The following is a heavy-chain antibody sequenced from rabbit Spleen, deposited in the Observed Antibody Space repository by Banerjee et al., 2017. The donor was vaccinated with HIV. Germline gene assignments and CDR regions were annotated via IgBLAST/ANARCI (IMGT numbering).Heavy chain of an antibody. V-gene: IGHV1S45*01. CDR1: GFTLSSYYM. Sequence: QEQLKESGGGLVQPGGSLKLSCTASGFTLSSYYMNWVRQTPGKGLEWIGCGYPDGIGSTAYASWAKGRFTISKSSSSTVTLQMTSLTAADTATYFCARDGTGGSYFALWGPGTLVTVS. CDR2: GYPDGIGST. D-gene: IGHD8-1*01. J-gene: IGHJ4*01. CDR3: ARDGTGGSYFAL.